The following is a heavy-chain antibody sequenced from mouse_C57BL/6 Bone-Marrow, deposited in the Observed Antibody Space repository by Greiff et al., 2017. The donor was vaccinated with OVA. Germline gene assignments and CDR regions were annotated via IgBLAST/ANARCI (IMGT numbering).Heavy chain of an antibody. V-gene: IGHV1-64*01. D-gene: IGHD2-3*01. J-gene: IGHJ1*03. CDR3: SPLLRYFDV. Sequence: QVQLQQSGAELVKPGASVKLSCKASGYTFTSYWMHWVKQRPGQGLEWIGMIHPNSGSTNYNEKFKSKATLTVDKSSSTAYMQLSSLTSEDSAVYYCSPLLRYFDVWGTGTTVTVSS. CDR2: IHPNSGST. CDR1: GYTFTSYW.